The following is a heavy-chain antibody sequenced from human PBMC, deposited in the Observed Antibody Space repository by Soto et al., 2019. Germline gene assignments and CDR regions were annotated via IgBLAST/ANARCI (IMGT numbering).Heavy chain of an antibody. Sequence: PSVTKRDRWSVSGGNIGSFCWRWIRQPPGKGLEWIGYIYYSGSTNYNPSLKSRVTISVDTSKNQFSLKLSSVTAADTAVYYCARGWGLVFDYWGQGTLVTVSS. CDR3: ARGWGLVFDY. D-gene: IGHD2-21*02. CDR1: GGNIGSFC. V-gene: IGHV4-59*01. CDR2: IYYSGST. J-gene: IGHJ4*02.